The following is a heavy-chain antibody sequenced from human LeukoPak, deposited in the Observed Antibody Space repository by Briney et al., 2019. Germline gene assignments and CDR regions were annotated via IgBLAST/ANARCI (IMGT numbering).Heavy chain of an antibody. CDR3: AKDRIGPKYYYDSSGYYGWFDP. V-gene: IGHV3-23*01. CDR1: GFTFSSYS. Sequence: GGSLRLSCAASGFTFSSYSMNWVRQAPGKGLEWVSAISGSGGSTYYADSVKGRFTISRDNSKNTLYLQMNSLRAEDTAVYYCAKDRIGPKYYYDSSGYYGWFDPWGQGTLVTVSS. D-gene: IGHD3-22*01. J-gene: IGHJ5*02. CDR2: ISGSGGST.